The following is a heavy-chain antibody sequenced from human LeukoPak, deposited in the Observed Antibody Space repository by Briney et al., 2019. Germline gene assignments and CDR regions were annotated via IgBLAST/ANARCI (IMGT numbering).Heavy chain of an antibody. D-gene: IGHD2-2*02. Sequence: PGGSLRLSCAASGFTFSSYSMNWVRQAPGKGLEWVASISSSSSYIYYADSVKGRFTISRDNAKNSLYLQMNSLRAEDTAVYYSARDRGTYWSSTSCYTSIAARPNCIDPWGQGTLVTVSS. V-gene: IGHV3-21*01. CDR1: GFTFSSYS. CDR2: ISSSSSYI. CDR3: ARDRGTYWSSTSCYTSIAARPNCIDP. J-gene: IGHJ5*02.